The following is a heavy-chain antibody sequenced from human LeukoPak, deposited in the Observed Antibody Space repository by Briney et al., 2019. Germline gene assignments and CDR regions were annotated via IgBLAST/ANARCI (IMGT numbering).Heavy chain of an antibody. CDR3: ARGPRSIRSSWQQYYYYYYMDV. Sequence: SETLSLTCAVYGGSFSGYYWSWIRQPPGKGLEWVGEINHSGGTNYNPSLKSRVTISVDTSKNQFSLKLSSVTAADTAVYYCARGPRSIRSSWQQYYYYYYMDVWGKGTTVTVSS. V-gene: IGHV4-34*01. CDR1: GGSFSGYY. J-gene: IGHJ6*03. CDR2: INHSGGT. D-gene: IGHD6-13*01.